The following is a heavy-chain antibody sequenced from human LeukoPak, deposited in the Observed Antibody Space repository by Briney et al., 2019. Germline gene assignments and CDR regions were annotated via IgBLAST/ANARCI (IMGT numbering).Heavy chain of an antibody. Sequence: GGSLRLSCAASGFSFSSYSMNWVRQAPGKGLKWVSYIRSSSSTIYYADSVKGRFTISRDNAKNSLYLQMNSLRDEDTAVYYCARAGSHYYGSGSGFYFDYWGQGTLVTVSS. CDR3: ARAGSHYYGSGSGFYFDY. J-gene: IGHJ4*02. CDR2: IRSSSSTI. V-gene: IGHV3-48*02. CDR1: GFSFSSYS. D-gene: IGHD3-10*01.